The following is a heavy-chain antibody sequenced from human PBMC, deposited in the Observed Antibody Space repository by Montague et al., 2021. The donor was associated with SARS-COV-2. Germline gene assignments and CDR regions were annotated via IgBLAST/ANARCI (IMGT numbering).Heavy chain of an antibody. CDR1: GGSTSNYY. Sequence: SETLSLTCTVSGGSTSNYYWTWIRLSPGTGLQWIGYIFYTGTTKFNPSLKSRVSMSLDTSKNHFSLRLSAVTAADTARYYCARAQNICFIANCVNYFDLWGLGALVTVSP. CDR2: IFYTGTT. CDR3: ARAQNICFIANCVNYFDL. J-gene: IGHJ4*02. V-gene: IGHV4-59*01. D-gene: IGHD2-15*01.